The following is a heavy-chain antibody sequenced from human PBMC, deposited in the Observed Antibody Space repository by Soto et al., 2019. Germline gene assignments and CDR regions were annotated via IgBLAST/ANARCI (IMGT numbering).Heavy chain of an antibody. CDR2: IDPSDSYT. CDR1: GYSFISYW. J-gene: IGHJ6*02. D-gene: IGHD6-6*01. Sequence: PGESLKISCKTSGYSFISYWVAWVRQLPGKGLEWMGRIDPSDSYTNYSPSFQGHVTISADKSISTAYLQWSSLKASDTAMYYCASPEYSSSFDYYYYYGMDVWGQGTTVTVSS. V-gene: IGHV5-10-1*01. CDR3: ASPEYSSSFDYYYYYGMDV.